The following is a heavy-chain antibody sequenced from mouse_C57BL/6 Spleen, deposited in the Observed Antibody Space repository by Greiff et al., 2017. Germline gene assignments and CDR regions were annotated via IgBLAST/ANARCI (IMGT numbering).Heavy chain of an antibody. V-gene: IGHV3-6*01. CDR1: GYSITSGYY. CDR3: ARERGDYYGSSLWYFDV. Sequence: EVQRVESGPGLVKPSQSLSLTCSVTGYSITSGYYWNWIRQFPGNKLEWMGYISYDGSNNYNPSLKNRISITRDTSKNQFFLKLNPVTTEDTATYYCARERGDYYGSSLWYFDVWGTGTTVTVSS. J-gene: IGHJ1*03. CDR2: ISYDGSN. D-gene: IGHD1-1*01.